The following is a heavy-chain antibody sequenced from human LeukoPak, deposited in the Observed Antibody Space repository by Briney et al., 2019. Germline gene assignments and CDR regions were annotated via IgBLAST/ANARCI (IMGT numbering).Heavy chain of an antibody. D-gene: IGHD3-22*01. CDR3: ARMVYYYDSSGYNYYFHK. Sequence: GGSLRLSCAASGFTVSGNYMSWVRQAPGKGPEWVSVIYTSGNTYYADSVKGRFTISRDTSKNALSLQMNGLRAEDTAFYYCARMVYYYDSSGYNYYFHKWGQGTLVTVSS. CDR2: IYTSGNT. CDR1: GFTVSGNY. J-gene: IGHJ4*02. V-gene: IGHV3-66*01.